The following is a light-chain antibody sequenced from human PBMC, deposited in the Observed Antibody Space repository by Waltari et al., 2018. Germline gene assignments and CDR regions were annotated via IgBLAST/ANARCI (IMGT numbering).Light chain of an antibody. CDR2: QDS. CDR3: QAWDSSTHVV. Sequence: SYELTQPPSVSVSPGQPASITCSGDKLGDKYACWYQQKPGQSPVLVIYQDSKWPSGIPERFSGSNSGNTATLTISGTQAMDEADYYCQAWDSSTHVVFGGGTKLTVL. J-gene: IGLJ2*01. CDR1: KLGDKY. V-gene: IGLV3-1*01.